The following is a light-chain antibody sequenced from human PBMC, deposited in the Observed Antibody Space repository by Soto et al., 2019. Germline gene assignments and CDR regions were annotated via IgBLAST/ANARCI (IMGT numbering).Light chain of an antibody. V-gene: IGLV2-8*01. CDR2: EVS. CDR3: SSYAGSNNRVI. CDR1: SSTVGGHDY. Sequence: QSVLTQPPSASGSPGQSVTISCTGTSSTVGGHDYVSWYQQHPGKAPKLVIYEVSKRPSGVPDRFSGSKSGNTASLTVSGLQAEDEADYYCSSYAGSNNRVIFGGGTKLTVL. J-gene: IGLJ2*01.